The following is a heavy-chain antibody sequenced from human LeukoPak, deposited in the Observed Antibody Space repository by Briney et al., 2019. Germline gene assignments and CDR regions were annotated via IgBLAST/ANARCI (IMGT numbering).Heavy chain of an antibody. Sequence: PSETLSLTCTVPGGSISSYYWSWIRQPPGKGLEWIGHIYYSGSTNYNPSLKSRVTISVDTSKNQFSLKLSSVTAADTAVYYCARVQYYYGSGSYGLDYWGQGTLVTVSS. CDR1: GGSISSYY. J-gene: IGHJ4*02. CDR2: IYYSGST. D-gene: IGHD3-10*01. V-gene: IGHV4-59*01. CDR3: ARVQYYYGSGSYGLDY.